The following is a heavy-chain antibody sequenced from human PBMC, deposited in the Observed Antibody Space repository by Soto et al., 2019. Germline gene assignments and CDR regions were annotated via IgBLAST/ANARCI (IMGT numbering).Heavy chain of an antibody. D-gene: IGHD6-19*01. CDR1: GGSISTYY. Sequence: SETLSLTCTVSGGSISTYYWSWIRQPPGKGLEWIGYIYYSGSTSYNPSLKSRVTISVDTSKNQFSLKLRSVTAADTAVYYCASDRSSGWDQGYGMDVWGQGTTVTSP. V-gene: IGHV4-59*01. CDR2: IYYSGST. CDR3: ASDRSSGWDQGYGMDV. J-gene: IGHJ6*02.